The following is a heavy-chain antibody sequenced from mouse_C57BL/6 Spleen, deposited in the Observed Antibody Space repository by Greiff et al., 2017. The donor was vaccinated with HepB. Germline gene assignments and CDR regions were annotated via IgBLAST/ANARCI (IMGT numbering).Heavy chain of an antibody. D-gene: IGHD2-3*01. Sequence: EVQLQQSGPELVKPGASVKISCKASGYTFTDYYMNWVKQSHGKSLEWIGDINPNNGGTSYNQKFKGKATLTVDKSSSTAYMELRSLTSEDSAVYYCAREDDGYLDYWGKGTTLTVAS. V-gene: IGHV1-26*01. CDR1: GYTFTDYY. J-gene: IGHJ2*01. CDR2: INPNNGGT. CDR3: AREDDGYLDY.